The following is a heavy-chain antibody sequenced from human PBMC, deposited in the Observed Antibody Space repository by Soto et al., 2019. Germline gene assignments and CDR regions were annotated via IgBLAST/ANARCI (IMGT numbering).Heavy chain of an antibody. D-gene: IGHD3-16*02. CDR1: GGTFSSYA. CDR3: ARAVGGSYRPVDY. J-gene: IGHJ4*02. CDR2: IVPLFGAV. V-gene: IGHV1-69*01. Sequence: QVQLVQSGAEVKKPGSSVKVSCKASGGTFSSYAVSWVRQAPGQGLEWMGGIVPLFGAVNYAQKFQCRVSITADEATSTFYMDLNSLRSEDTAVYYCARAVGGSYRPVDYWGQGTLVIVSS.